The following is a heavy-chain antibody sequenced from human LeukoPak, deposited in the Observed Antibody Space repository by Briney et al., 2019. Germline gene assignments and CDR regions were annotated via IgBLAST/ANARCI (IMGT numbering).Heavy chain of an antibody. CDR2: ISTDGSSR. CDR1: GFTFSSYW. CDR3: ARGRPYYFDY. V-gene: IGHV3-74*01. D-gene: IGHD2-15*01. Sequence: PGGSLRLSCAASGFTFSSYWMHWLRQEPRKGLVWVSRISTDGSSRSYADSVKGRFTISRDNGKNTLYLQMNSLRAEDTAVYYCARGRPYYFDYWGQGTLVTVSS. J-gene: IGHJ4*02.